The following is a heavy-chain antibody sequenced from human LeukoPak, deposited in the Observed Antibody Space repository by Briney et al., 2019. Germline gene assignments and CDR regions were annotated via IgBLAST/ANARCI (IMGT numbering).Heavy chain of an antibody. J-gene: IGHJ6*02. Sequence: GGSLRLSCAASGFTFSTYAMSWVRQAPGKGLEWVSLIGGSGGSTYYADSVKGRFTISRDNSKNTLYLQMNSLRAEDTAVYYCAKLNDNYYYYGMDVWGQGTTVTVSS. CDR2: IGGSGGST. CDR3: AKLNDNYYYYGMDV. D-gene: IGHD1-1*01. V-gene: IGHV3-23*01. CDR1: GFTFSTYA.